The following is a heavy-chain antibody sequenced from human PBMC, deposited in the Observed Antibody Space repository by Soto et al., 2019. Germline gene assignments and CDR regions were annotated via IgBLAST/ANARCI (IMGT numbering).Heavy chain of an antibody. CDR3: ARGDCVGCTCYSLAGSFYYYMDV. CDR2: INSDGSVS. D-gene: IGHD2-15*01. V-gene: IGHV3-74*01. J-gene: IGHJ6*03. Sequence: EVKLVESGGGLVQPGGSLRLSCAASGFTFTNYWMYWVRQAPGKGLVWVSRINSDGSVSSYADSVKGRLTISRDNVKNTLYLQMNSLRAEDTAVYYCARGDCVGCTCYSLAGSFYYYMDVWGKGTTVTVFS. CDR1: GFTFTNYW.